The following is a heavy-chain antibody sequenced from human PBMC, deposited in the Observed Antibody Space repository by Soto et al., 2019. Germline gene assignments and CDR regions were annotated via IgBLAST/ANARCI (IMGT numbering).Heavy chain of an antibody. D-gene: IGHD3-10*01. V-gene: IGHV1-58*01. Sequence: ASVKFSCKASVFTLTSSAVQWLRHARRQRLEWIGSIGVGSGNRHYAQKFQERVTITRDMSTNTAYMELSNLRSDDTAVYYCATESNSRELLIRPHFDSWRRGTLVTVSS. J-gene: IGHJ4*02. CDR3: ATESNSRELLIRPHFDS. CDR1: VFTLTSSA. CDR2: IGVGSGNR.